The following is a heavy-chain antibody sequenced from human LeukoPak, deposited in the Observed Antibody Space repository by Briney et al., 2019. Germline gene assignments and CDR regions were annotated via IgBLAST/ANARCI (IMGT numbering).Heavy chain of an antibody. J-gene: IGHJ5*02. Sequence: GGSLRLSCAVSGFTFSSYSMNWVRQAPGKGLEWVSYISSASNTIYYADSVKGRFTISRDNAKNSLYLQMNSLRAEDTAMYYCARDGWFGDYNWFDPWGQGTLVTVSS. CDR1: GFTFSSYS. V-gene: IGHV3-48*01. CDR3: ARDGWFGDYNWFDP. CDR2: ISSASNTI. D-gene: IGHD3-10*01.